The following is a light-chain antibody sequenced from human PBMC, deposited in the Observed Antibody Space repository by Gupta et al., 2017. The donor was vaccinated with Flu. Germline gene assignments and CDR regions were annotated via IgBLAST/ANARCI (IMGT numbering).Light chain of an antibody. J-gene: IGKJ4*02. V-gene: IGKV1-12*01. CDR1: QGCSSR. CDR2: VAS. Sequence: PSSVSASVGDRVTITCRASQGCSSRLAWYQQKPGKAPKLLIYVASSLQSGVPSRFSGSGSGTXFTLTIXSLQPEDFATYYCQQGNSVPLTFGXGTKVEIK. CDR3: QQGNSVPLT.